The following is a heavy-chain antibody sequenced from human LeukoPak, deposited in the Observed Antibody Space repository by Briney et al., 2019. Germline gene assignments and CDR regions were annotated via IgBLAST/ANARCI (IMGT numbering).Heavy chain of an antibody. J-gene: IGHJ3*02. V-gene: IGHV3-11*01. CDR3: AKDPWGVRHDAFDI. CDR2: ISSSGSTI. D-gene: IGHD3-16*01. CDR1: GFTFSDYY. Sequence: GGSLRLSCAASGFTFSDYYMSWIRQAPGKGLEWVSYISSSGSTIYYADSVKGRFTISRDNSKNTLYLQMNSLRAEDTAVYYCAKDPWGVRHDAFDIWGQGTMVTVSS.